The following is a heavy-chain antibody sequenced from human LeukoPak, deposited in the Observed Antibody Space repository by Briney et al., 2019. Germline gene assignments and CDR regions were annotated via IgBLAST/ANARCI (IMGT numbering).Heavy chain of an antibody. V-gene: IGHV1-69*01. CDR3: ARDRGSTRLWFGDIPPPAFDY. CDR2: IIPIFGTA. D-gene: IGHD3-10*01. CDR1: GGTFSSYA. J-gene: IGHJ4*02. Sequence: GASVKVSCKASGGTFSSYAISWVRQAPGQGLEWMGGIIPIFGTANYAQKFQGRVTITADESTSTAYMELSSLRSEDTAVYYCARDRGSTRLWFGDIPPPAFDYWGQGTLVTVSS.